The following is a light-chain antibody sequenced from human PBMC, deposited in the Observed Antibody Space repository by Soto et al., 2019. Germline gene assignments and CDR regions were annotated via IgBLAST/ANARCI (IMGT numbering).Light chain of an antibody. CDR1: ESIDNW. J-gene: IGKJ1*01. CDR2: AAS. Sequence: DIQMTQSPSTLSASVGDTATITCRASESIDNWLAWYQQQPGKAAQLLIFAASTLVRGVPSRFSGRGSGTEFTLTISSLQADDYATFYCQQYNTDWTFGQGTKVDIK. V-gene: IGKV1-5*01. CDR3: QQYNTDWT.